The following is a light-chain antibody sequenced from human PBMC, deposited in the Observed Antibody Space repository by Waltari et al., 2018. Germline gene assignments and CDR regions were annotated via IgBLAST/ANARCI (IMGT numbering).Light chain of an antibody. CDR2: DAS. CDR1: SSFNWY. V-gene: IGKV3-11*01. CDR3: QQRRNWPLT. J-gene: IGKJ4*01. Sequence: SRTRSSFNWYVPRYQQIPGPAPRLLIYDASNMATGIPARFSGSGSETDFTLTISSLQPEDSAVYYCQQRRNWPLTFGGGTKVEIK.